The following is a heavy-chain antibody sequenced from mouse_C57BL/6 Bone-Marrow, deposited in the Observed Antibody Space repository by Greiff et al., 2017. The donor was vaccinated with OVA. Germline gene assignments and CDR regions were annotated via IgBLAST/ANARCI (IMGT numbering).Heavy chain of an antibody. D-gene: IGHD1-1*01. CDR2: INPSSGYT. CDR3: AREGYGSSSYAMDY. V-gene: IGHV1-4*01. J-gene: IGHJ4*01. Sequence: QVHVKQSGAELARPGASVKMSCKASGYTFTSYTMHWVKQRPGQGLEWIGYINPSSGYTKYNQKFKDKATLTADKSSSTAYMQLSSLTSEDSAVYYCAREGYGSSSYAMDYWGQGTSVTVSS. CDR1: GYTFTSYT.